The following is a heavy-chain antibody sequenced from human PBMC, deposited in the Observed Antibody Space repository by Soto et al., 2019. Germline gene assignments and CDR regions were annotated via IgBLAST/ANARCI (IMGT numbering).Heavy chain of an antibody. J-gene: IGHJ1*01. CDR3: ARGDTIAGSEY. V-gene: IGHV3-30-3*01. Sequence: PGGSLRLSCTAAGCTFCSYALHWVSQDPGKGLEWVAVISYDGSNKYYADSVKGRFTISRDNSKNTLYLQMNSLRAEDTAVYYCARGDTIAGSEY. D-gene: IGHD2-21*01. CDR1: GCTFCSYA. CDR2: ISYDGSNK.